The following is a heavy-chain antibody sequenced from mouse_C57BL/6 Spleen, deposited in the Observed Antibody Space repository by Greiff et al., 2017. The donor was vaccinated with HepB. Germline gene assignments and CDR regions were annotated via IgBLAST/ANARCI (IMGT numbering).Heavy chain of an antibody. Sequence: QVQLQQPGAELVKPGASVKLSCKASGYTFTSYWMHWVKQRPGQGLEWIGMIHPNSGSTNYNEKFKSKATLTVDKSSSTAYMQLSSLTSEDSAVYYCASSDGDYAMDYWGQRTSVTVSS. V-gene: IGHV1-64*01. CDR2: IHPNSGST. CDR1: GYTFTSYW. J-gene: IGHJ4*01. CDR3: ASSDGDYAMDY.